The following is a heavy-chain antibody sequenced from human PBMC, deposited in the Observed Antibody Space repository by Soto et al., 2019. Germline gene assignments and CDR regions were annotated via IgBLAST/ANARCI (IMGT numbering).Heavy chain of an antibody. CDR3: AREYGSGSPLYYGMDV. J-gene: IGHJ6*02. Sequence: GESLKISCKGSGYSFTSHWIGWVRQMPGKGLEWMGIIYPGDSDTRYSPSFQGQVTISADKSISTAYLQWSSLKASDTAMYYCAREYGSGSPLYYGMDVWGQGTTVTVSS. CDR1: GYSFTSHW. CDR2: IYPGDSDT. V-gene: IGHV5-51*01. D-gene: IGHD3-10*01.